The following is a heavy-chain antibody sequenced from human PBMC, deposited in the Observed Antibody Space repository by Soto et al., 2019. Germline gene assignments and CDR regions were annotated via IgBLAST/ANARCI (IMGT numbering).Heavy chain of an antibody. J-gene: IGHJ6*02. CDR2: IIPIFPIA. Sequence: ASVKVSCKASGGTFSTYTISWVRQAPGQGLEWMGRIIPIFPIANYAQRFQGRVTITADKSTNTVYMELSSLRSEDTAVYYCARDSPLARDSLLSDYDSSGYYVYYYYYYGMDVWGQGTTVTVSS. V-gene: IGHV1-69*04. CDR1: GGTFSTYT. CDR3: ARDSPLARDSLLSDYDSSGYYVYYYYYYGMDV. D-gene: IGHD3-22*01.